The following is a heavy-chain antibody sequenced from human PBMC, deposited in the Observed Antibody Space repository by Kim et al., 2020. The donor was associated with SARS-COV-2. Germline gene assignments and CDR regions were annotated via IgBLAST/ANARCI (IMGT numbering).Heavy chain of an antibody. J-gene: IGHJ6*02. CDR1: GFTFSSYD. CDR3: ARSHSTRYGSGSQGLYYYYGMDV. D-gene: IGHD3-10*01. V-gene: IGHV3-13*05. Sequence: GGSLRLSCAASGFTFSSYDMHWVRQATGKGLEWVSAIGTAGDPYYPGSVKGRFTISRENAKNSLYLQMNSLRAGDTAVYYCARSHSTRYGSGSQGLYYYYGMDVWGQGTTVTVSS. CDR2: IGTAGDP.